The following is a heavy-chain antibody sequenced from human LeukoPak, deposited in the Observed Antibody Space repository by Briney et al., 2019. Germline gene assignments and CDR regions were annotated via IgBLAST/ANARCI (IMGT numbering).Heavy chain of an antibody. D-gene: IGHD5-18*01. CDR3: ARAGNSYGTGYYFDY. V-gene: IGHV4-61*08. CDR1: GGSISSGGYY. CDR2: IYYTGAT. J-gene: IGHJ4*02. Sequence: SETLSLTCTVSGGSISSGGYYWSWIRQHPGKGLEWIGYIYYTGATYYNASLKSRLTISLDTSKNQFSLKLSSVTAADAAVYYCARAGNSYGTGYYFDYWGQGTLVTVSS.